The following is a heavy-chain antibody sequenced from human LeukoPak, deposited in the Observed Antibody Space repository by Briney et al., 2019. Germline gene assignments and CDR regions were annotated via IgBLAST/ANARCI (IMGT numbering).Heavy chain of an antibody. CDR2: IRYDGSNK. J-gene: IGHJ3*02. CDR1: GFTFSSYG. V-gene: IGHV3-30*02. CDR3: ARDGDILTGLDAFDI. D-gene: IGHD3-9*01. Sequence: PGGSLRLSCAASGFTFSSYGMHWVRLAPGKGLEWVAFIRYDGSNKYYADSVKGRFTISRDNAKNSLYLQMNSLRAEDTAVYYCARDGDILTGLDAFDIWGQGTMVTVSS.